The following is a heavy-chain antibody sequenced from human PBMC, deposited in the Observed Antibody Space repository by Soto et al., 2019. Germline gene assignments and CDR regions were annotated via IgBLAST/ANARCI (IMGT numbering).Heavy chain of an antibody. D-gene: IGHD1-1*01. CDR2: IFWDDDK. Sequence: QITLKESGPTLVKPTQTLTLTCTFSGFSLSTSGVGVGWIRQPPGTALEWLGIIFWDDDKRYRPSLKSRVTITTDTSKNQLVLTMTNMDPVDTATYYCAHVPWKEMWPRAPVVNWGQGTPVTVSS. J-gene: IGHJ4*02. CDR1: GFSLSTSGVG. V-gene: IGHV2-5*02. CDR3: AHVPWKEMWPRAPVVN.